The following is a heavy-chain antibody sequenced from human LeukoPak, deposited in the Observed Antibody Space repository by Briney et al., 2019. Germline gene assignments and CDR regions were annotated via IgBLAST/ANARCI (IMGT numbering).Heavy chain of an antibody. CDR2: IYYSGST. V-gene: IGHV4-39*07. D-gene: IGHD3-10*01. CDR3: ARADQVPHYGSGRNNWFDP. Sequence: SETLSLTCTVSGGSISSSSYYWGWIRQPPGKGLEWIGSIYYSGSTYYNPSLKSRVTISVDTSKNQFSLKLSSVTAADTAVYYCARADQVPHYGSGRNNWFDPWGQGTLVTVSS. J-gene: IGHJ5*02. CDR1: GGSISSSSYY.